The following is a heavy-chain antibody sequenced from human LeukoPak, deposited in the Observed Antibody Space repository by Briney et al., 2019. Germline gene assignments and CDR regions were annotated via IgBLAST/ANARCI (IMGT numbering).Heavy chain of an antibody. Sequence: ASVKVSCKASGYTFTGYYMHWVRQAPGQGLEWMGWINPNSGGTNYAQKFQGRVTMTRDTSISTAYMELSRLRSDDTAVYYCARGKQIRYCSSTSCYRGFDPWGQGTLVTVSS. CDR1: GYTFTGYY. D-gene: IGHD2-2*02. CDR2: INPNSGGT. V-gene: IGHV1-2*02. J-gene: IGHJ5*02. CDR3: ARGKQIRYCSSTSCYRGFDP.